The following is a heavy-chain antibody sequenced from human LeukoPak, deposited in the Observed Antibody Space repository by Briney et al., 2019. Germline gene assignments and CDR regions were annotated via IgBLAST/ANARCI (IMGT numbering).Heavy chain of an antibody. D-gene: IGHD6-19*01. CDR3: ARDAQWLVLAGPDY. J-gene: IGHJ4*02. CDR1: GYSFTGYY. CDR2: INPNSGGT. Sequence: ASVKVSCKASGYSFTGYYMHWVRQAPGQGLEWMGWINPNSGGTNYAQKFQGRVTMTRDTSISTAYMELSRLRSDDTAVYYCARDAQWLVLAGPDYWGQGTLVTVSS. V-gene: IGHV1-2*02.